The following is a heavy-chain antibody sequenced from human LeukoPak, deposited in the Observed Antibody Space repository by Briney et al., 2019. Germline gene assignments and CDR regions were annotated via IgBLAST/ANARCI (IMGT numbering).Heavy chain of an antibody. Sequence: PGGSLRLSCAASGFTFSSYAMSWVRQAPGKGLEWVSTFSGSGGSTYYADSVKGRFTISRDNSKNTLYLQMNSPRAEDTAVYYCAIDYGDYTGGSYWGQGTLVTVSS. CDR2: FSGSGGST. V-gene: IGHV3-23*01. CDR3: AIDYGDYTGGSY. D-gene: IGHD4-17*01. CDR1: GFTFSSYA. J-gene: IGHJ4*02.